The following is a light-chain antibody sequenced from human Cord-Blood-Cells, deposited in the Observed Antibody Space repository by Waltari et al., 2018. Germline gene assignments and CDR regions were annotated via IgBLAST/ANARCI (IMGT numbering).Light chain of an antibody. V-gene: IGKV1-39*01. CDR2: ASS. CDR1: QSISSN. CDR3: QQRYSTPPQTLT. J-gene: IGKJ4*01. Sequence: DIQMTQSPPSLSSSLADRTAIISRASQSISSNLNWYQQKPGKAPKLLIYASSSLQSGVLSRFSDSGSGTDFTLTISSLQPEDFAAYYWQQRYSTPPQTLTFGGGTKVEIK.